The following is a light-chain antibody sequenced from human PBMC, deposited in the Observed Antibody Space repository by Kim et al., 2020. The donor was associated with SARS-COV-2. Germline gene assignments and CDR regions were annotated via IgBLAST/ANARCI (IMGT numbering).Light chain of an antibody. CDR1: SSDVGGYNY. V-gene: IGLV2-14*03. CDR2: DVS. Sequence: SALTQPASVSGSPGQSITISCTGTSSDVGGYNYVSWYQQHPGKAPKLMIYDVSNRPSGVSNRFSGSKSGKTASLTISGLQAEDEADYYCSSYTSSSTLLFGTGTKVTVL. CDR3: SSYTSSSTLL. J-gene: IGLJ1*01.